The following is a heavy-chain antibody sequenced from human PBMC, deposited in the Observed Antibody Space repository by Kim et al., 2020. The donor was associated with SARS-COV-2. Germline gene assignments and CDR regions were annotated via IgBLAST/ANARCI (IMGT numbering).Heavy chain of an antibody. CDR2: INHSGST. J-gene: IGHJ4*02. CDR1: GGSFSGYY. V-gene: IGHV4-34*01. Sequence: SETLSLTCAVYGGSFSGYYWSWIRQPPGKGLEWIGEINHSGSTNYNPSLKSRVTISVDTSKNQFSLKLSSVTAADTAVYYCARGRGLAYCGGDCSPFDYWGQGTLVTVSS. CDR3: ARGRGLAYCGGDCSPFDY. D-gene: IGHD2-21*02.